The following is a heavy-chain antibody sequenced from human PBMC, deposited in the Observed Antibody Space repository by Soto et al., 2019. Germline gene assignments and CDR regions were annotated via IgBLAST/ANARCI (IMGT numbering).Heavy chain of an antibody. V-gene: IGHV5-10-1*01. D-gene: IGHD7-27*01. CDR3: ARHGVTPNSRSNYGMDV. CDR2: IDPSDSYT. J-gene: IGHJ6*02. CDR1: GYSFTSYW. Sequence: GESLKISCKGSGYSFTSYWTSWVRQMPGKGLEWMGRIDPSDSYTNYSPSFQGHVTISADKSISTAYLQWSSLKASDTAMYYCARHGVTPNSRSNYGMDVWGQGTTVTVSS.